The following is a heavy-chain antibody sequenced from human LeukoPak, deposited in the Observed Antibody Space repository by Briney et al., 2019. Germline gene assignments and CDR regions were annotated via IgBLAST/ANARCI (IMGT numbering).Heavy chain of an antibody. J-gene: IGHJ5*01. CDR2: INPNSGGT. CDR1: GYTFTAYY. Sequence: ASVKVSCKASGYTFTAYYIHWGRQAPRQGLEWMGRINPNSGGTKYAQKFQGRVTMTRDTPISTAYMELSRLRSDDTAGYFCARPWEITMSERSYNWFDSWGQGTLVTVSS. CDR3: ARPWEITMSERSYNWFDS. V-gene: IGHV1-2*02. D-gene: IGHD1-26*01.